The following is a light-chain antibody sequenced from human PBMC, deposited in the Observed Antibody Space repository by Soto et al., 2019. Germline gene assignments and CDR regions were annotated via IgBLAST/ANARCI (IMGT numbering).Light chain of an antibody. CDR2: EGI. V-gene: IGLV2-23*01. CDR3: CSYAGSGTDNYV. Sequence: QSVLTQPASVSGSPGESITISCTGTSSDIGTSNLVSWYQHYQGKAPKLMIYEGIKRPSGVSNRCSGSKSGNTSFLTISGLQAEDEADYYCCSYAGSGTDNYVFGSGTKVSVL. J-gene: IGLJ1*01. CDR1: SSDIGTSNL.